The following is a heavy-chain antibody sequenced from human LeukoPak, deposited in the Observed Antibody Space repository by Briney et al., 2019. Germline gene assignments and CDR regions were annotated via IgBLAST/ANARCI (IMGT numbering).Heavy chain of an antibody. CDR2: IIPIFGTA. CDR3: ARGANIPVGGLDP. Sequence: SVKVSCKASGGTFSSYAISWVRQAPGQGLEWMGGIIPIFGTASYAQKFQGRVTMTRDTSTSTVYMELSSLRSEDTAVYYCARGANIPVGGLDPWGQGTLVTVSS. V-gene: IGHV1-69*05. J-gene: IGHJ5*02. D-gene: IGHD2/OR15-2a*01. CDR1: GGTFSSYA.